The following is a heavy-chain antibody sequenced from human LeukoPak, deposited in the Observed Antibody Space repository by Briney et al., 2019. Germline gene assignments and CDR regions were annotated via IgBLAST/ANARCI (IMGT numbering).Heavy chain of an antibody. CDR3: ARDFRQVGATNFDY. Sequence: SAVKVSCKASGGTFSSYAISWVRQAPGQGLEWMGGIIPIFGTANYAQKFQGRVTITADESTSTAYMELSSLRSEDTAVYYCARDFRQVGATNFDYWGQGTLVTVSS. CDR1: GGTFSSYA. D-gene: IGHD1-26*01. J-gene: IGHJ4*02. V-gene: IGHV1-69*13. CDR2: IIPIFGTA.